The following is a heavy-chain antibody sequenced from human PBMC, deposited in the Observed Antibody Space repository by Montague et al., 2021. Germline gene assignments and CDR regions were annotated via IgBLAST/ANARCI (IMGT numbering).Heavy chain of an antibody. D-gene: IGHD3-10*01. CDR2: IFYSGDT. J-gene: IGHJ4*02. V-gene: IGHV4-31*03. CDR3: ARAEDYYGSGSYLGFDY. Sequence: TLSLTCTVSGGSISSGGYYWSWLRQLPGKGLEWIWYIFYSGDTYSNPSLKCRVTISVDTSKNHFSLKLSSVTAADTAVDYCARAEDYYGSGSYLGFDYWGQGTLVTVSS. CDR1: GGSISSGGYY.